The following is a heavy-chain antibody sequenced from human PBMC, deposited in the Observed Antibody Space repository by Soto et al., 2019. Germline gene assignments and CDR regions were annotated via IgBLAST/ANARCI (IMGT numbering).Heavy chain of an antibody. J-gene: IGHJ6*02. Sequence: ASVKVSCKASGYTFTTYGISWVRQAPGQGLEWLGWINTHNGNTNYAQNLQGRAIMTADTSTSTAYMELRSLRSDDTAIYYCTREGSAPYYYYGMDAWGQGTTVTVSS. V-gene: IGHV1-18*01. CDR1: GYTFTTYG. CDR3: TREGSAPYYYYGMDA. D-gene: IGHD3-10*01. CDR2: INTHNGNT.